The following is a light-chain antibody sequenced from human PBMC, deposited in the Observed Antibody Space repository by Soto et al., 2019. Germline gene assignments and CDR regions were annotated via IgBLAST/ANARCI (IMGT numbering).Light chain of an antibody. CDR2: DAS. Sequence: DIQMTQSPSSLSASVGDRVTITCQASQDISNYLNWYQQKPGKAHKLLIYDASNLETGVPSRFSGSGSGPDFTLTISSLQPEDIATYYCQQYDNLPLTFGGGTKVEIK. CDR1: QDISNY. J-gene: IGKJ4*01. V-gene: IGKV1-33*01. CDR3: QQYDNLPLT.